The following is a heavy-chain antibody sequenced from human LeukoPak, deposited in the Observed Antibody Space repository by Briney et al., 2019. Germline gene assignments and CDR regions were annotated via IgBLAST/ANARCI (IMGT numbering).Heavy chain of an antibody. CDR2: IKHDGSEK. D-gene: IGHD5-24*01. V-gene: IGHV3-7*04. Sequence: GGSLRLSCAASGFISTNYFMSWVRQAPGKGLEWVASIKHDGSEKYYVDSVKGRFTISRDNAKNSLYLQMNSLRAEDTAIYYCTRVGYIDEGIDYWGQGTLVTVSS. J-gene: IGHJ4*02. CDR1: GFISTNYF. CDR3: TRVGYIDEGIDY.